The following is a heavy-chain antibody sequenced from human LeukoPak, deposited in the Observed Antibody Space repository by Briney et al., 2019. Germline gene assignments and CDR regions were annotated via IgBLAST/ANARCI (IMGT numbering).Heavy chain of an antibody. D-gene: IGHD1-7*01. J-gene: IGHJ4*02. CDR3: ARDLELELPDY. V-gene: IGHV3-48*01. CDR1: GFTFSSYS. Sequence: GGSLRLSCAASGFTFSSYSMNWVRPAPGKGLEWVSYISSSSSTIYYADSVKGRFTISRDNAKNSLYLQMSSLRAEDTAVYYCARDLELELPDYWGQGTLVTVSS. CDR2: ISSSSSTI.